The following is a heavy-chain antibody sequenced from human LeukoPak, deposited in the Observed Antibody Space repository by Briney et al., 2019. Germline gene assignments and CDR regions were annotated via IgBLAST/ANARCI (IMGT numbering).Heavy chain of an antibody. D-gene: IGHD6-19*01. CDR3: ARRNTGYSSGWNWFDP. CDR1: GGSFSGYY. Sequence: SETLSLTCAVYGGSFSGYYWSWIRQPPGKWLEWIGEINHSGSTNYNPSLNSRVTISVDTSKNQFSLKLSSVTAADTAVYYCARRNTGYSSGWNWFDPWGQGTLVTVSS. CDR2: INHSGST. V-gene: IGHV4-34*01. J-gene: IGHJ5*02.